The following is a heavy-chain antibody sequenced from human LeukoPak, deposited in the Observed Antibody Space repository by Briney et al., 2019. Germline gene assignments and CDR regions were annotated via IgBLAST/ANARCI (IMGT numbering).Heavy chain of an antibody. CDR2: IYSNGST. J-gene: IGHJ6*03. CDR3: ARDVPYIVRGVILYYMDV. CDR1: DGSIRSHY. D-gene: IGHD3-10*01. V-gene: IGHV4-4*07. Sequence: SETLSLTCTVSDGSIRSHYWSWIRQPAGKGVGWIGRIYSNGSTNYNPSLKSRVTISLDKSKNQFSLKLTSVTAADTAVFYCARDVPYIVRGVILYYMDVWGKGTTVTVSS.